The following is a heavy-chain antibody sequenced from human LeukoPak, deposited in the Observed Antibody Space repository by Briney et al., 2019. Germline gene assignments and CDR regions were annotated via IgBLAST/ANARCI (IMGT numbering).Heavy chain of an antibody. V-gene: IGHV4-59*08. CDR1: GGSISSYY. D-gene: IGHD1-7*01. CDR2: IYYSGST. CDR3: ARQHNWNYVDYYYYMDV. Sequence: SETLSLTCTVSGGSISSYYWSWIRQPPGKGLEWIGYIYYSGSTNYNPSLKSRVTISVDTSKNQFSLKLSSVTAADTAVYYCARQHNWNYVDYYYYMDVWGKGTTVTVSS. J-gene: IGHJ6*03.